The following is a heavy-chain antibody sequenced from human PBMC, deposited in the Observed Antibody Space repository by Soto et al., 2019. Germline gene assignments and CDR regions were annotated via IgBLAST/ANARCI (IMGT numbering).Heavy chain of an antibody. CDR3: AREPDGCSSSWPPHFDY. Sequence: LRLSCAASGFTFDDYAMHWVRQAPGKGLEWVSGISWNSGSIGYADSVKGRFTISRDNAKNSLYLQMNSLRAEDTALYYCAREPDGCSSSWPPHFDYWGQGTLVTVSS. CDR1: GFTFDDYA. CDR2: ISWNSGSI. J-gene: IGHJ4*02. D-gene: IGHD6-13*01. V-gene: IGHV3-9*01.